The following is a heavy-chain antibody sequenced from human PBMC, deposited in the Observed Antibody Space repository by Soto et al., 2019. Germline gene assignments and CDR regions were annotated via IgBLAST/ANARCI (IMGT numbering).Heavy chain of an antibody. J-gene: IGHJ4*02. Sequence: EVQLVESGGALLQPGRSLRLSCAASGFTYDDYAMHWVRQAPGKGLEWVSGISWNSGSIGYADSVKGRFTISRDNANNSLYLQMNSLRAEDTALYYCAKDMWKYWGQGTLVTVSS. CDR3: AKDMWKY. CDR2: ISWNSGSI. V-gene: IGHV3-9*01. D-gene: IGHD1-1*01. CDR1: GFTYDDYA.